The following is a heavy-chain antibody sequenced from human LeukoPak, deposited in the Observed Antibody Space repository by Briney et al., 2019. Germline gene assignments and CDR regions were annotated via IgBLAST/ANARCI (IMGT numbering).Heavy chain of an antibody. D-gene: IGHD1-26*01. V-gene: IGHV3-23*01. CDR3: AKRGAEVGTTIAPGDY. J-gene: IGHJ4*02. CDR1: GLTFSSYA. Sequence: GGSLRLSCAASGLTFSSYAMSWVRQAPGKGLEWVSAIGGSGGSTYYADSVKGRFTISRDSSKNTLYLQMNSLRAEDTAVYYCAKRGAEVGTTIAPGDYWGQGSLVTVSS. CDR2: IGGSGGST.